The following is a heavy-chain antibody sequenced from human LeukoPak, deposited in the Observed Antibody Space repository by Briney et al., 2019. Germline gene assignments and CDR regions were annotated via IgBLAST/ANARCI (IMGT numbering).Heavy chain of an antibody. D-gene: IGHD6-19*01. V-gene: IGHV3-23*01. CDR2: DSGDGHST. Sequence: GWSLRLSCAASGFTFSSYAMSWVRQTPGKGLEWVSADSGDGHSTYSADSGRGRFTISRDNSKSTLYLQMNSLRAEDTALYYCAKVAGSSGWYGGNAFDIWGQGTLVTVSS. CDR1: GFTFSSYA. J-gene: IGHJ3*02. CDR3: AKVAGSSGWYGGNAFDI.